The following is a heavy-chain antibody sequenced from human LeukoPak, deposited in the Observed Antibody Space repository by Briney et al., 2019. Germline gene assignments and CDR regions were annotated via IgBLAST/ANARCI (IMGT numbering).Heavy chain of an antibody. CDR2: IHHGGTT. CDR1: GGSISNSNW. D-gene: IGHD5-12*01. V-gene: IGHV4-4*02. J-gene: IGHJ4*02. CDR3: ARLGVVATINNYFDY. Sequence: SGTLSLTCTVSGGSISNSNWWSWVRQSPEKGLEWIGEIHHGGTTNYNPSLKSRVTISLDKSESQFSLKLSSVTAADTAVYYCARLGVVATINNYFDYWGQGTLVTVSS.